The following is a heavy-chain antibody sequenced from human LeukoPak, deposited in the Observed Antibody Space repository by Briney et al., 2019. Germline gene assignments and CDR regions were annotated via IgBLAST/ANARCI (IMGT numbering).Heavy chain of an antibody. CDR1: GYTFSNYW. V-gene: IGHV5-51*01. CDR3: ARPYCSSTSCYVAFDI. Sequence: GESLKISCKGSGYTFSNYWIGWVRQMPGKGLEWMGIMYPGDSDTRYSPSFQGQVTISADKSISTAYLQWSSLKASDTAMYYCARPYCSSTSCYVAFDIWSQGTMVTVSS. CDR2: MYPGDSDT. J-gene: IGHJ3*02. D-gene: IGHD2-2*01.